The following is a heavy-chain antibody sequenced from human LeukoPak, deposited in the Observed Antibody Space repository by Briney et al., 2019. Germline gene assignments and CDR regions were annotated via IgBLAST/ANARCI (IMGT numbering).Heavy chain of an antibody. Sequence: GGSLRLSCAASGFTLDDYAMHWVRQAPGKGLEWVSGISWNSGSIGYADSVKGRFTISRDNAKNSLYLQMNSLRAEDTALYYCAKVAHSSSRGYFDYWGQGTLVTVSS. CDR3: AKVAHSSSRGYFDY. J-gene: IGHJ4*02. V-gene: IGHV3-9*01. CDR2: ISWNSGSI. CDR1: GFTLDDYA. D-gene: IGHD6-6*01.